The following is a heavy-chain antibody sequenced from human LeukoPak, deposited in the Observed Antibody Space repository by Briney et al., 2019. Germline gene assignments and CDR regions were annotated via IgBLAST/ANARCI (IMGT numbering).Heavy chain of an antibody. CDR1: GITLSNYE. CDR3: AKRGVVIRVILVGFHKEAYYFDS. CDR2: ISGSDGGT. V-gene: IGHV3-23*01. Sequence: GSLRLSCAVSGITLSNYEMSWVRQAPGKGLEWVAGISGSDGGTYYADSVKGRFTVSRDNAKNTLYLQLNNLRAEDTAVYFCAKRGVVIRVILVGFHKEAYYFDSWGQGALVTVSS. J-gene: IGHJ4*02. D-gene: IGHD3-22*01.